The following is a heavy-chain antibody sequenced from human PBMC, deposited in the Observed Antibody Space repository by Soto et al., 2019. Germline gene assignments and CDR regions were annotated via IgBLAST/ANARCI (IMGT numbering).Heavy chain of an antibody. V-gene: IGHV4-59*01. D-gene: IGHD6-13*01. J-gene: IGHJ6*02. CDR2: IYYSGST. CDR3: ARDLGYSAMYYYAMDV. CDR1: GGSISSYY. Sequence: PSETLSLTCTVSGGSISSYYWSWIRQPPGRGLEWIGYIYYSGSTNYNPSLKSRVTISVDTSKNQFSLKLSSVTAADTAVYYCARDLGYSAMYYYAMDVWGQGTTVTVSS.